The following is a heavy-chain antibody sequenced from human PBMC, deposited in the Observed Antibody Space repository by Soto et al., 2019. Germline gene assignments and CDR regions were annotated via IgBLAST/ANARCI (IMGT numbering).Heavy chain of an antibody. CDR1: GFTFSSYS. Sequence: EVQLVESGGGLVQPGGSLRLSCVASGFTFSSYSMNWVRQAPGKGLEWVSYMTRSSATVYYADSVKGRFTISRDNAKNSLFLQMNSLRDEDTAVYYCARDGGYSGYDLDYWGLGTLVTVSS. D-gene: IGHD5-12*01. J-gene: IGHJ4*02. CDR2: MTRSSATV. CDR3: ARDGGYSGYDLDY. V-gene: IGHV3-48*02.